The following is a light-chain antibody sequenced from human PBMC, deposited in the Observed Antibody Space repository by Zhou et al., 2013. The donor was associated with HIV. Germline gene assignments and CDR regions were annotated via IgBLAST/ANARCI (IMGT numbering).Light chain of an antibody. CDR1: QPISVY. V-gene: IGKV1-39*01. CDR3: QQIYTMPLT. J-gene: IGKJ4*01. CDR2: TAS. Sequence: DIQVTQSPSSLSASVGDKVTITCRASQPISVYLHWFQQKPGKAPNLLISTASTLESGVPARFSGSGSGTDFTLSISSLQPEDFAVYYCQQIYTMPLTFGGGTNVAIK.